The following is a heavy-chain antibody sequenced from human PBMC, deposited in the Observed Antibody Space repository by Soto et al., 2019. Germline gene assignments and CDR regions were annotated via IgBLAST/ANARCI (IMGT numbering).Heavy chain of an antibody. V-gene: IGHV3-30*18. D-gene: IGHD2-2*01. CDR3: AKDQCQPLGVLDF. CDR2: ISYAGSNR. J-gene: IGHJ4*02. Sequence: GGSLRLSCAASGFTFSTYGMHWVRQAPGKGLEWVAVISYAGSNRYYADSVKDRFTISRDNSKNTLYLQMNSLRLEDTAVYFCAKDQCQPLGVLDFWGQGTLVTVSS. CDR1: GFTFSTYG.